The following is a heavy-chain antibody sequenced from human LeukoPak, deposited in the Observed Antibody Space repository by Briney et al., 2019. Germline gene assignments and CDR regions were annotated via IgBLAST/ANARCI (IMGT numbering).Heavy chain of an antibody. CDR2: INHSGST. D-gene: IGHD2-2*01. V-gene: IGHV4-34*01. CDR3: ARGRRSGKLVVPAAERYNRFDP. Sequence: PSETLSLTCAVYGGPFSGYYWSWIRQPPGKGLEWIGEINHSGSTNYNPSLKSRVTISVDTSKNQFSLKLSSVTAADTAVYYCARGRRSGKLVVPAAERYNRFDPWGQGTLVTVSS. CDR1: GGPFSGYY. J-gene: IGHJ5*02.